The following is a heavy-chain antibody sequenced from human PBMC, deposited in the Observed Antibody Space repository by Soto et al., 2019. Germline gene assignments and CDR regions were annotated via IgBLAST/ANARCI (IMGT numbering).Heavy chain of an antibody. CDR2: IIPIFGTA. CDR1: GGPFSSYA. Sequence: SVKVSFQASGGPFSSYAISWVRQAPGQGLEWMGGIIPIFGTANYAQKFQGRVTITADESTSTAYMELSSVRSEDTAVYYCESGPKVVRWGQGTMVTVSS. D-gene: IGHD3-10*01. V-gene: IGHV1-69*13. CDR3: ESGPKVVR. J-gene: IGHJ4*02.